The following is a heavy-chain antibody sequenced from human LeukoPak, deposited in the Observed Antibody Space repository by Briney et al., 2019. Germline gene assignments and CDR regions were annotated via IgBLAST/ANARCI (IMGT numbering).Heavy chain of an antibody. D-gene: IGHD6-19*01. Sequence: PSETLSLTCTVSGGSISNYYWSWIRQPPGKGLEYIGYIYCSGSTNFNPSLKSRVTMSVDTSKNQFSLNLSSVTAADTAVYYCARREVVAGAEYFQHWGQGTLVTVSS. CDR2: IYCSGST. V-gene: IGHV4-59*01. CDR3: ARREVVAGAEYFQH. J-gene: IGHJ1*01. CDR1: GGSISNYY.